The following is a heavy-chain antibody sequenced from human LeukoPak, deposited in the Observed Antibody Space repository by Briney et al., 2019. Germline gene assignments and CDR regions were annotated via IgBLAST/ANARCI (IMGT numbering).Heavy chain of an antibody. CDR2: ISGSGGST. J-gene: IGHJ2*01. V-gene: IGHV3-23*01. Sequence: PGGSLRLSCAASGFTFSSHAMSWVRQAPGKGLEWVSAISGSGGSTYYADSVKGRFTISRDNSKNTLYLQMNSLRAEDTAVYYCARNPNWNFRKDMYFELWGRGTLVTVSS. CDR3: ARNPNWNFRKDMYFEL. D-gene: IGHD1-7*01. CDR1: GFTFSSHA.